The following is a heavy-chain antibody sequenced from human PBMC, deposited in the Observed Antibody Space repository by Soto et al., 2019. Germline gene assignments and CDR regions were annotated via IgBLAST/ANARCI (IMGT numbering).Heavy chain of an antibody. CDR1: GFTFSSYG. D-gene: IGHD1-7*01. CDR2: ISYDGSNK. V-gene: IGHV3-30*18. Sequence: PGGSLRLSCAASGFTFSSYGMHWVRQAPGKGLEWVAVISYDGSNKYYADSVKGRFTISRDNSKNTLYLQMNSLRAEDTAVYYCAKALGTFFDYWGQGTLVTGSS. J-gene: IGHJ4*02. CDR3: AKALGTFFDY.